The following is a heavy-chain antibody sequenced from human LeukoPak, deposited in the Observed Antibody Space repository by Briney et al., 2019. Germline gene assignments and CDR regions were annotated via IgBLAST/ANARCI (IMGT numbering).Heavy chain of an antibody. CDR2: ISRKAYDGTT. D-gene: IGHD4-11*01. CDR1: GFTFSDYA. V-gene: IGHV3-49*03. CDR3: TRDWAVTTSDY. Sequence: GGSLRLSCTASGFTFSDYAMSWFRQAPGKGLEWVGFISRKAYDGTTEYAASVKGRFTISRDESKSIAYLQMNSLKTEDTAVYYCTRDWAVTTSDYWGQGTLVTVSS. J-gene: IGHJ4*02.